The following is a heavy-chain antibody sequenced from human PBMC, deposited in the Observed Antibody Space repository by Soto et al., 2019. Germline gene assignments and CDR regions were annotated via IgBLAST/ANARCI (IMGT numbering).Heavy chain of an antibody. V-gene: IGHV3-23*01. D-gene: IGHD6-19*01. CDR3: ARSLGWRDPFEI. Sequence: PGGSLRLSCAASGFTFSSHVMNWVRQAPGKGLEWVAAISGGGGTTYYGDSVEGRFTMSRDNSKNTLYLQMNSLRADDTAVYYCARSLGWRDPFEIWGQGTMVSVSS. CDR1: GFTFSSHV. J-gene: IGHJ3*02. CDR2: ISGGGGTT.